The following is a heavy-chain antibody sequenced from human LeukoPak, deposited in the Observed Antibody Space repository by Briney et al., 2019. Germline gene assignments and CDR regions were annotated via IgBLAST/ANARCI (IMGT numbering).Heavy chain of an antibody. D-gene: IGHD4-17*01. J-gene: IGHJ3*02. V-gene: IGHV4-39*07. CDR1: GGSITSSSHY. Sequence: PSETLSLTCTVCGGSITSSSHYWGWIRQPPGKGLEWIGSIYYSGDTYYNPSLKSRVTTSVDTSKNQFSLKLSSVTAADTAVYYCARVFAYGVLEANAFDIWGQGTMVTVSS. CDR3: ARVFAYGVLEANAFDI. CDR2: IYYSGDT.